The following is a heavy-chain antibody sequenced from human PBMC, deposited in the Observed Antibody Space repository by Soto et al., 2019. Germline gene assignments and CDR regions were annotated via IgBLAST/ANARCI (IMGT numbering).Heavy chain of an antibody. CDR1: GYTFTSYG. V-gene: IGHV1-18*01. CDR2: ISAYNGNT. D-gene: IGHD4-17*01. CDR3: ARDRYGDSFYYYYYYGMDV. Sequence: GASVKVSCKASGYTFTSYGISWVRQAPGQGLEWMGWISAYNGNTNYAQKLQGRVTMTTDTSTSTAYMELRSLRSDDTAVYYCARDRYGDSFYYYYYYGMDVWGQGTTVTVSS. J-gene: IGHJ6*02.